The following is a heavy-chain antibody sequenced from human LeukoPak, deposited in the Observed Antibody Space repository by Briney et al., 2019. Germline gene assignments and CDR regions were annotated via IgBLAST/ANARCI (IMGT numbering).Heavy chain of an antibody. V-gene: IGHV3-21*01. D-gene: IGHD1-26*01. CDR2: ISSGSIYI. J-gene: IGHJ4*02. Sequence: GGSLRLSCATSGFTSSNYYMNWVRQAPGKGLEFVSSISSGSIYIYYADSVEGRFTISRDNSKNTLYLQMNSLRAEDTAVYYCASWVGYWGQGTLVTVSS. CDR1: GFTSSNYY. CDR3: ASWVGY.